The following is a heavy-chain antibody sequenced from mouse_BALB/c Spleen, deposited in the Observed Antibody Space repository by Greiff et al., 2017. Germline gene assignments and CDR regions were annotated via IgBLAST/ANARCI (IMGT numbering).Heavy chain of an antibody. Sequence: DVHLVESGGGLVKPGGSLKLSCAASGFTFSSYAMSWVRQTPEKRLEWVASISSGGSTYYPDSVKGRFTISRDNARNILYLQMSSLRSEDTAMYYCARDYYGYPFAYWGQGTLVTVSA. V-gene: IGHV5-6-5*01. J-gene: IGHJ3*01. CDR3: ARDYYGYPFAY. CDR2: ISSGGST. D-gene: IGHD1-2*01. CDR1: GFTFSSYA.